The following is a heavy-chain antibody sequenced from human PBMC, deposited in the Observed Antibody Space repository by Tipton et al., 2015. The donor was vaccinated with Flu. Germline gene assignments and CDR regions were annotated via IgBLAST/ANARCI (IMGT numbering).Heavy chain of an antibody. Sequence: TLSLTCTVSGASISSDDYYWTWIRQPPGKGLEWIGCVLYSGTTYYSPSLKSRIGISVDTSDNHFSLKLSSVAAADTAVYYCARRDYSNYVSDPKNWFDPWGQGTLVTVSS. CDR1: GASISSDDYY. CDR2: VLYSGTT. V-gene: IGHV4-30-4*02. J-gene: IGHJ5*02. D-gene: IGHD4-11*01. CDR3: ARRDYSNYVSDPKNWFDP.